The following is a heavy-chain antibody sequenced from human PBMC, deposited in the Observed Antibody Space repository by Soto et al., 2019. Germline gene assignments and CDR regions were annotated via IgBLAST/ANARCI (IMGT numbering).Heavy chain of an antibody. CDR1: GGTFSSYA. Sequence: QVQLVQSGAEVKKPGSSVKVSCKASGGTFSSYAISWVRQAPGQGLEWMGGIIPISETTNYAQKFQGRVTITADESNSTAYMGLGSLRSEDMAVYYCARSQGSSSSLEIYYYYFYGMDVWGQGTTVTVSS. CDR2: IIPISETT. D-gene: IGHD2-2*01. CDR3: ARSQGSSSSLEIYYYYFYGMDV. V-gene: IGHV1-69*01. J-gene: IGHJ6*02.